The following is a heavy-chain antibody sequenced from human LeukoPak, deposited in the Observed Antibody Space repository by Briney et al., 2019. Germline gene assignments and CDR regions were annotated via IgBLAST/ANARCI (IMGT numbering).Heavy chain of an antibody. V-gene: IGHV3-30-3*01. CDR1: GFTFSSYA. CDR3: ARSRPATAILAH. D-gene: IGHD2-2*02. CDR2: ISYDGSNK. Sequence: AGGSLRLSCAASGFTFSSYAMHWVRQAPGKGLEWVAVISYDGSNKYYADSVKGRFTISRDNSKNTLYLQMNSLRAEDTAVYYCARSRPATAILAHWGQGTLVTVSS. J-gene: IGHJ5*02.